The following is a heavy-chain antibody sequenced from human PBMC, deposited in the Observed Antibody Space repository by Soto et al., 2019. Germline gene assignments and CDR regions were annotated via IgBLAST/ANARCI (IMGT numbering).Heavy chain of an antibody. D-gene: IGHD1-7*01. CDR2: ILPNGGT. CDR1: GESISSSGG. V-gene: IGHV4-4*02. J-gene: IGHJ4*02. Sequence: SERMYLTSAVSGESISSSGGWTWVRQNPGKGLEWIGEILPNGGTDYNPSFKSRVTISLDKSKNNFPLRLNSVTAADTAVYYCASGNHGITGTSDYWGQGTLVTVYS. CDR3: ASGNHGITGTSDY.